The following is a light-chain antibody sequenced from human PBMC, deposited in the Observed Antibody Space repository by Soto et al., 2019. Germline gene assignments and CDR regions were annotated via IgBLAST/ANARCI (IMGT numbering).Light chain of an antibody. CDR1: QSVDTTF. V-gene: IGKV3-20*01. CDR3: QQYMSSVT. Sequence: EIVLTQSPGSLSLSPGQRATLSCRASQSVDTTFFAWYQKKPGQAPRLLLYGASKRATGISDRFIGSGSGTDFPLIISRLEPEDFAVYYCQQYMSSVTFGQGTKLEIK. J-gene: IGKJ1*01. CDR2: GAS.